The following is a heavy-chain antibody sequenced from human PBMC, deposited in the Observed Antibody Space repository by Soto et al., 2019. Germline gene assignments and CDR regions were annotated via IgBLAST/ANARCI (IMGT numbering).Heavy chain of an antibody. V-gene: IGHV1-46*01. Sequence: ASVKVSCKASGGTFSSYAISLVRQAPGQGREWMGIINPSGGSTSYAQKFQGRVTMTRDTSTSTVYMELSSLRSEDTAVYYCARKGGYSCGHPHLAEYYYYGMDVWGQGTTVTVSS. J-gene: IGHJ6*02. D-gene: IGHD5-18*01. CDR3: ARKGGYSCGHPHLAEYYYYGMDV. CDR2: INPSGGST. CDR1: GGTFSSYA.